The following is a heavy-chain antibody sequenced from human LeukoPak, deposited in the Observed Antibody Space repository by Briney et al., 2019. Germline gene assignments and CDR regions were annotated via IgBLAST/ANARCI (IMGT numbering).Heavy chain of an antibody. CDR1: GYTFTSYG. Sequence: ASVKVSCKASGYTFTSYGISWVRQAPGQGLEWMGWISAYNGNTNYAQKLQGRVTMTTDTSTSTAYMELRSLRSDDTAVYYCAGRPPRGWFNCYWGQGTLVTVSS. CDR2: ISAYNGNT. J-gene: IGHJ4*02. V-gene: IGHV1-18*01. CDR3: AGRPPRGWFNCY. D-gene: IGHD6-19*01.